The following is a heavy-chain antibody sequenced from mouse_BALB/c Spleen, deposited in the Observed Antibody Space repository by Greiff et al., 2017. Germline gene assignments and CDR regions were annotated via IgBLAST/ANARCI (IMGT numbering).Heavy chain of an antibody. J-gene: IGHJ4*01. CDR3: ARGDYGIHYYAMDY. CDR1: GFSLTSYG. D-gene: IGHD1-2*01. Sequence: VKLQESGPGLVQPSQSLSITCTVSGFSLTSYGVHWVRQSPGKGLEWLGVIWSGGSTDYNAAFISRLSISKDNSKSQVFFKMNSLQANDTAIYYCARGDYGIHYYAMDYWGQGTSVTVSS. V-gene: IGHV2-2*02. CDR2: IWSGGST.